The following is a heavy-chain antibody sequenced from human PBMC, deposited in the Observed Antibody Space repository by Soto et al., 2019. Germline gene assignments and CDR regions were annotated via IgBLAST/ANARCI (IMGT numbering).Heavy chain of an antibody. V-gene: IGHV3-66*01. D-gene: IGHD5-12*01. CDR1: GFTVSSNY. J-gene: IGHJ4*02. CDR3: ARGLYSGWHYFDY. Sequence: EVQLVESGGGLVQPGGSLRLSCAASGFTVSSNYMSWVRQAPGKGLEWVSVIYSGGSTYYADSVKGRFTISRDNSKNTLYRQMNIRRAEDTAVYYGARGLYSGWHYFDYWGQGTLVTVSS. CDR2: IYSGGST.